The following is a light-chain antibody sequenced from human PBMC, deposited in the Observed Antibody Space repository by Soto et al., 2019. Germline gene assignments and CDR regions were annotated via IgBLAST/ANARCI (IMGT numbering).Light chain of an antibody. CDR3: QQRSDLLS. Sequence: EIVLTQSPATLSLSPGERATLSCRASQSVANYLAWYQQKPGQAPRLLIFDASSRATDIPARFSGSGSGTDFTLTISSLEPEDFAVYYCQQRSDLLSFGGGTKVEIK. CDR2: DAS. V-gene: IGKV3-11*01. J-gene: IGKJ4*01. CDR1: QSVANY.